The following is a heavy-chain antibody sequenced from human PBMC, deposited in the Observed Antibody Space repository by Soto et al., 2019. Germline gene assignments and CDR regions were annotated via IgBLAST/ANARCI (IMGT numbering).Heavy chain of an antibody. D-gene: IGHD6-13*01. CDR3: ARDLAAVPRAFDY. CDR2: VYYTGTT. J-gene: IGHJ4*02. V-gene: IGHV4-59*01. CDR1: GGSISSYF. Sequence: QVQLQESGPGLLKPSETLSLTCTVSGGSISSYFYIWVRQPPGKGLEWIGSVYYTGTTDYNPSLQSRVTISVDTSKTQFSLNLRSVTAAGTAVYYCARDLAAVPRAFDYWGRGTLVTVSS.